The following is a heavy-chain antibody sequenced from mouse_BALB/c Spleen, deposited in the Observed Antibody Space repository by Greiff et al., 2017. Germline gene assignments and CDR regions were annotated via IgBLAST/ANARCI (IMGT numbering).Heavy chain of an antibody. J-gene: IGHJ4*01. CDR3: ALRRPYAMDY. CDR1: GFNIKDYY. V-gene: IGHV14-1*02. Sequence: VQLQQSGAELVRPGALVKLSCKASGFNIKDYYMHWVKQRPEQGLEWIGWIDPENGNTIYDPKFQGKASITADTSSNTAYLRLSSLTSEDTAVYYCALRRPYAMDYWGQGTSVTVSS. CDR2: IDPENGNT. D-gene: IGHD1-2*01.